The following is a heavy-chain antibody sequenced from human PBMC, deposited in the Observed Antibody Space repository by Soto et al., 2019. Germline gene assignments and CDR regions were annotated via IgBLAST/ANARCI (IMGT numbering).Heavy chain of an antibody. CDR1: VFSFSNYG. V-gene: IGHV3-23*01. CDR2: ITKTGRST. D-gene: IGHD3-3*01. J-gene: IGHJ3*02. Sequence: PGGSLRLSCATSVFSFSNYGMNWVRQSPGKGLEWVSGITKTGRSTFIADSVRGRFTISRDNLKNRMYLQRNSLRVDDTALYYCTNDGDADDFAFDKGGQGTMVTVSS. CDR3: TNDGDADDFAFDK.